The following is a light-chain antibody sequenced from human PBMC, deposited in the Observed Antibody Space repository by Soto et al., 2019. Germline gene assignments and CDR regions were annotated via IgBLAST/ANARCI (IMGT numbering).Light chain of an antibody. CDR2: NNN. CDR1: SSNIGRNT. Sequence: QSVLTQPPSASGTPGQRVTISCSGSSSNIGRNTVNWYQQFPGTAPKLLIYNNNQRPSGVPDRFSGSKSGTSASLAISGLQSEDEADYYCAAWDDSLNGPVFGTGTKLTVL. V-gene: IGLV1-44*01. J-gene: IGLJ1*01. CDR3: AAWDDSLNGPV.